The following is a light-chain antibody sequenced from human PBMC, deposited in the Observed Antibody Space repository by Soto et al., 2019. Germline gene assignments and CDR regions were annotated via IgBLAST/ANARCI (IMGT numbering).Light chain of an antibody. CDR1: QSVSSN. CDR3: QQYDNWRET. CDR2: GAS. V-gene: IGKV3-15*01. J-gene: IGKJ1*01. Sequence: EIVMTQSPATLSVSPGEGASLSCRASQSVSSNLAWYQQKPGQAPRLLIFGASTRATGFPARFSGSRSGTEFTLTISSLQSEDFADYYCQQYDNWRETFGQGTKVEIK.